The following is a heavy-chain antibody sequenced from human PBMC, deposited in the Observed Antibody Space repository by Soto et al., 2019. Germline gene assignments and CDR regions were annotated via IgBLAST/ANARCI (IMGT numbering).Heavy chain of an antibody. D-gene: IGHD1-26*01. Sequence: EVQLVESGGGLVQPGRSLRLCYAASGFTFDDYAMHWVRQAPGKGLEWVSGISWNSGSIGYADSVKGRFTISRDNAKNSLYLQMNSLRAEDTALYYCAKESAELACMDVWGQGTTVTVSS. CDR2: ISWNSGSI. J-gene: IGHJ6*02. V-gene: IGHV3-9*01. CDR1: GFTFDDYA. CDR3: AKESAELACMDV.